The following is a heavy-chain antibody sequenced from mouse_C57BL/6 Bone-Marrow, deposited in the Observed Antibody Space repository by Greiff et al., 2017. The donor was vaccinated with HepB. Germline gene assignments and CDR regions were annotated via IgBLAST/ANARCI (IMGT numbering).Heavy chain of an antibody. CDR2: IDPENGDT. CDR1: GFNIKDDY. D-gene: IGHD1-1*01. J-gene: IGHJ3*01. CDR3: TVITTVVGAY. Sequence: EVQLQQSGAELVRPGASVKLSCTASGFNIKDDYMHWVKQRPEQGLEWIGWIDPENGDTEYASKFQGKATITADTSSNTAYLQLSSLTSGDTAVYYCTVITTVVGAYWGQGTLVTVSA. V-gene: IGHV14-4*01.